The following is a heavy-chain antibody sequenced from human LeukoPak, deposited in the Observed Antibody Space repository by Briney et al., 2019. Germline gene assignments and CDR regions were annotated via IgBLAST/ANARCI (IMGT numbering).Heavy chain of an antibody. V-gene: IGHV3-30*18. CDR1: GFTFSSYG. D-gene: IGHD5-12*01. Sequence: GGSLRLSCAASGFTFSSYGMHWVRQAPGKGLEWVAVISYDGSNKYYADSVKGRFTISRDNSKNTLYLQMNSLRAEDTAVYYCAKGKSYSGYDYLVDVWGQGTTVTVSS. CDR2: ISYDGSNK. J-gene: IGHJ6*02. CDR3: AKGKSYSGYDYLVDV.